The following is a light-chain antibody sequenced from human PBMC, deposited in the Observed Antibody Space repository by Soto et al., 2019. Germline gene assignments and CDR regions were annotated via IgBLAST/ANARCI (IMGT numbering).Light chain of an antibody. CDR2: DVS. V-gene: IGLV2-14*03. CDR3: GSYTRGTFV. CDR1: SIDVGGHNY. J-gene: IGLJ1*01. Sequence: QSVLTQPASVSGSPGQSITIPCTGTSIDVGGHNYVSWYQQHPGKAPKLILYDVSDRPSGVSSRFSGSKSGNTASLTISGLQAEDEADYYCGSYTRGTFVFGTGTKVTVL.